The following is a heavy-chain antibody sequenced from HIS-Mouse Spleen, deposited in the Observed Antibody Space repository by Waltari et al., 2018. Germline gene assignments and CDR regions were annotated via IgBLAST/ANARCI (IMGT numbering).Heavy chain of an antibody. CDR1: GGSLSSRSYY. D-gene: IGHD6-13*01. V-gene: IGHV4-39*07. Sequence: QLQLQESGTGLVKPSETLSLTCTVSGGSLSSRSYYWGWIRQPPGKGLEWIGSIYYSGSTYYNPSLKSRVTISVDTSKNQFSLKLSSVTAADTAVYYCAREIPYSSSWYDWYFDLWGRGTLVTVSS. CDR2: IYYSGST. J-gene: IGHJ2*01. CDR3: AREIPYSSSWYDWYFDL.